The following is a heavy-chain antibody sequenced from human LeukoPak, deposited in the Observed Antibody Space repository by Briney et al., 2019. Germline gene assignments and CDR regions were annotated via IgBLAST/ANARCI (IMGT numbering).Heavy chain of an antibody. Sequence: GGSLRLSCAASGFTVSSNYMSWVRQAPGKGLEWGSIIYSGGATYFPDSVKGRFTISRDNSKNTVYLQMNSLRAEDTAVYYCARNKRAGANVYYYYMDVWGKGTTVTVSS. CDR1: GFTVSSNY. CDR2: IYSGGAT. J-gene: IGHJ6*03. D-gene: IGHD1-26*01. V-gene: IGHV3-53*01. CDR3: ARNKRAGANVYYYYMDV.